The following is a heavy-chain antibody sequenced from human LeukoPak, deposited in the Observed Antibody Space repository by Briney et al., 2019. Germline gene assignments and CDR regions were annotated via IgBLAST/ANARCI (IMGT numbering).Heavy chain of an antibody. J-gene: IGHJ4*02. V-gene: IGHV4-59*01. CDR2: IYYSGST. CDR3: ARERPGGSSPFFDY. CDR1: GGSISSYY. D-gene: IGHD6-13*01. Sequence: SETLSLTCTVSGGSISSYYWSWIRQPPGKGLEWIGYIYYSGSTNYNPSLKSRVTISVDTSKNQFSLKLSSVTAADTAVYYCARERPGGSSPFFDYWGQGTLVTVSS.